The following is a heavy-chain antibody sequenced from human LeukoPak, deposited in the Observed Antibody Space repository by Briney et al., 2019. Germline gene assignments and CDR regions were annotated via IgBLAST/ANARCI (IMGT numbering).Heavy chain of an antibody. CDR1: GYTFTNYD. Sequence: ASVKVSCKASGYTFTNYDINWVRQATGQGREWMGWMNPNSGNTGYAQKFQGRVTMTRDTSISTAYMELSSLKSEDTAVYYCARRGWELLGIDSWGQGTLVTVSS. D-gene: IGHD2-15*01. CDR2: MNPNSGNT. CDR3: ARRGWELLGIDS. J-gene: IGHJ4*02. V-gene: IGHV1-8*01.